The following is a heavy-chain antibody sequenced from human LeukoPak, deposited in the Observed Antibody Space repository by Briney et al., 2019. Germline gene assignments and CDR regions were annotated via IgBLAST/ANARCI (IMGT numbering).Heavy chain of an antibody. V-gene: IGHV3-53*01. D-gene: IGHD4/OR15-4a*01. J-gene: IGHJ4*02. CDR3: ARDRDYGGFDY. Sequence: GSLRLSCAASGFAVSSNFMSWVRQAPGKGLEWVSVIYSIGTTYYADSVKGRFTISRDNTRNTLYLQMNSLRGEDTAVYYCARDRDYGGFDYWGQGTLVTVSS. CDR1: GFAVSSNF. CDR2: IYSIGTT.